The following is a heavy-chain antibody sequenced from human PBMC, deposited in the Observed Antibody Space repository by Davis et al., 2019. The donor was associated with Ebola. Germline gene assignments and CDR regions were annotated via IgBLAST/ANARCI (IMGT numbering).Heavy chain of an antibody. CDR3: AASDYYDILTGYFTFDY. J-gene: IGHJ4*02. CDR1: GGSISSYY. D-gene: IGHD3-9*01. V-gene: IGHV4-59*08. CDR2: IYYSGST. Sequence: MPSETLSLTCTVSGGSISSYYWSWIRQPPGKGLEWIGYIYYSGSTNYNPSLKSRVTISVDTSKNQFSLKLSSVTAADTAVYYCAASDYYDILTGYFTFDYWGQGTLVTVSS.